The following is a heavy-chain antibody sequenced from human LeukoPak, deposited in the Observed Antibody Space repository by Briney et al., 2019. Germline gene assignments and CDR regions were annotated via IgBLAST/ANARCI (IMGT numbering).Heavy chain of an antibody. CDR3: ARDLSDYVWGTPPGY. CDR2: ISSSSNYI. Sequence: GGSLRLSCAASGFTFSSYSMNWVRQAPGKGLEWVSSISSSSNYIYYADSVKGRFTISRDNAKNSLYLQMNSLRAEDTAVYYCARDLSDYVWGTPPGYWGQGTLVTVSS. J-gene: IGHJ4*02. D-gene: IGHD3-16*01. CDR1: GFTFSSYS. V-gene: IGHV3-21*01.